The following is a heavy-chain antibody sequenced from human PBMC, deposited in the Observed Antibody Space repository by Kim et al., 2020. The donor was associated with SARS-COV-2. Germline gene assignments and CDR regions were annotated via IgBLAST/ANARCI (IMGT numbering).Heavy chain of an antibody. V-gene: IGHV3-23*01. J-gene: IGHJ4*02. CDR2: ISGSGGST. CDR1: GFTFSSYA. Sequence: GGSLRLSCAASGFTFSSYAMSWVRQAPGKGLEWVSAISGSGGSTYYADSVKGRFTISRDNSKNTLYLQMNSLRAEDTAVYYCAKDLVWVTAMVTKVEMATIPLSDYWGQGTLVTVSS. D-gene: IGHD5-18*01. CDR3: AKDLVWVTAMVTKVEMATIPLSDY.